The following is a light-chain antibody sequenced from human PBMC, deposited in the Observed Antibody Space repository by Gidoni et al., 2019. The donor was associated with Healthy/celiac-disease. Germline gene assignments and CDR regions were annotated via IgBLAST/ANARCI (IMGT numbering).Light chain of an antibody. CDR2: WAS. Sequence: DIVLTQSQDSLAVSLGERATINCKSSQSVLYSSNHKNYLAWYQQKPGQPPKLLIYWASTRESGVPDRFSGSGSGTDFTLTISSLQAEDVAVYYCQQYYSTAWTFGQXTKVEIK. J-gene: IGKJ1*01. CDR3: QQYYSTAWT. CDR1: QSVLYSSNHKNY. V-gene: IGKV4-1*01.